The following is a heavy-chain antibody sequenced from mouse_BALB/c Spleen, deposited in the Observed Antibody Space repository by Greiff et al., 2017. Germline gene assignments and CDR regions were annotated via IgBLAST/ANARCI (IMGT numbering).Heavy chain of an antibody. CDR1: GFSLTSYG. CDR3: ASLYDYDDAMDY. Sequence: QVQLKESGPGLVQPSQSLSITCTVSGFSLTSYGVHWVRQSPGKGLEWLGVIWSGGSTDYNAAFISRLSISKDNSKSQVFFKMNSLQANDTAIYYCASLYDYDDAMDYWGQGTSVTVSS. J-gene: IGHJ4*01. V-gene: IGHV2-2*02. D-gene: IGHD2-4*01. CDR2: IWSGGST.